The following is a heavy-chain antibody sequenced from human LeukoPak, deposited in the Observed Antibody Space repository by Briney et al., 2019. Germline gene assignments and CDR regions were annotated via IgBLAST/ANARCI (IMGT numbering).Heavy chain of an antibody. Sequence: SETLSLTCAVYGGSFSGYYWSWIRQPPGKGLEWIGEINHSGSTNYNPSLKSRVTISVDKSKNQFSLKLSSVTAADTAVYYCAREKYYYDSSGYYITREYAFDIWGQGTMVTVSS. CDR3: AREKYYYDSSGYYITREYAFDI. J-gene: IGHJ3*02. D-gene: IGHD3-22*01. CDR2: INHSGST. V-gene: IGHV4-34*01. CDR1: GGSFSGYY.